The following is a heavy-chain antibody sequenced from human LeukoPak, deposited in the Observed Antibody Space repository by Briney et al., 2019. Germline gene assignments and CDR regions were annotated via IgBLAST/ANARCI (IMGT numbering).Heavy chain of an antibody. CDR2: IYYSGST. D-gene: IGHD4-11*01. Sequence: SETLSLTCTVSGGSISSYYWSWIRQPPGKELEWIGYIYYSGSTNYNPSLKSRVTISVDTSKNQFSLKLSSVTAADTAVYYCARLNPTVTGSYYFDYWGQGTLVTVSS. CDR1: GGSISSYY. J-gene: IGHJ4*02. V-gene: IGHV4-59*08. CDR3: ARLNPTVTGSYYFDY.